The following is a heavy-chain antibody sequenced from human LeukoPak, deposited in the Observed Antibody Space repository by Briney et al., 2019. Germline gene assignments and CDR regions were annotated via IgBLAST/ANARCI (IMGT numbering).Heavy chain of an antibody. Sequence: PGGSLRLSCAASGFTFSSYDISWVRQAPGKGLEWVSAISGSGGSTYYADSVKGRFTISRDNSKNTLYLQMNSLRAEDTAVYYCAKEYDSSGYNNWFDPWGQGTLVTVSS. CDR2: ISGSGGST. V-gene: IGHV3-23*01. D-gene: IGHD3-22*01. CDR1: GFTFSSYD. CDR3: AKEYDSSGYNNWFDP. J-gene: IGHJ5*02.